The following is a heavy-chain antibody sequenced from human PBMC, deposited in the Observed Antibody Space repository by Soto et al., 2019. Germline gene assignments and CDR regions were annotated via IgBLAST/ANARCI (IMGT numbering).Heavy chain of an antibody. Sequence: GGSLRLSCAASGFTFSDYYMSWIRQAPGKGLEWVSYISSSGSTIYYAESVKGRFTISRDNAKNSLYLQMNSLRAEDTAVYYCARVILGGVSTLGWFDPWGQGTLVTVSS. CDR2: ISSSGSTI. D-gene: IGHD2-15*01. CDR3: ARVILGGVSTLGWFDP. V-gene: IGHV3-11*01. J-gene: IGHJ5*02. CDR1: GFTFSDYY.